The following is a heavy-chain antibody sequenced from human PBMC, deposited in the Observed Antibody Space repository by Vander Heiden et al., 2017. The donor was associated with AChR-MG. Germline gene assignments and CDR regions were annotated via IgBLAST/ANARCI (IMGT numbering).Heavy chain of an antibody. CDR2: ISNSGST. J-gene: IGHJ5*02. CDR3: ASGGYNFYAS. D-gene: IGHD5-12*01. Sequence: EVILVESGGGLVQPGGSLRLSCAASGVIISSNYMKWVRQAPGKGLEWVSLISNSGSTYYADSVRGRFTISRDNSKNTLYLQMDSLRAADTAVYYCASGGYNFYASWGQGTLVTVSS. CDR1: GVIISSNY. V-gene: IGHV3-53*01.